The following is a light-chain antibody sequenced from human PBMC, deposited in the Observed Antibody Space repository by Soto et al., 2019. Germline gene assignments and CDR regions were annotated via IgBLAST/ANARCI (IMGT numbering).Light chain of an antibody. CDR2: GAS. CDR3: QQYGSAPRT. CDR1: QSVSNTL. V-gene: IGKV3-20*01. Sequence: EIVLTQSPGTLSLSPGERATLSCRASQSVSNTLLAWHQQKPGQAPRLLIYGASNRATGVPDRFSGGGSGTDFTLTISRLEPEDFAVYYCQQYGSAPRTFGQGTKVDI. J-gene: IGKJ1*01.